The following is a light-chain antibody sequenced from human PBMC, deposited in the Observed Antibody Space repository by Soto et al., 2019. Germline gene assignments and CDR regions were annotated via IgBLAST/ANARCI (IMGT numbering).Light chain of an antibody. CDR2: GAS. CDR3: QQYGTSPYT. CDR1: QSVSSNY. J-gene: IGKJ2*01. V-gene: IGKV3-20*01. Sequence: EIVLTQSPGTLSLSPGDRATLSCRASQSVSSNYLAWYQQKPGQALRLLIYGASSRATDIPDRFSGGGSGTDFPLTISRLEPEDFAVYYCQQYGTSPYTFGQGAKVEIK.